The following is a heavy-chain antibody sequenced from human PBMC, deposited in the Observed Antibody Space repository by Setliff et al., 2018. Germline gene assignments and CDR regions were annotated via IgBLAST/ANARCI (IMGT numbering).Heavy chain of an antibody. J-gene: IGHJ6*03. CDR1: GFIFTKYA. Sequence: LRLSCAASGFIFTKYAMSWVRLAPGKGLEWVSAISGRDSSTYYADSVKGRFTISRDNGKNSLYLQLNSLRADDTAVYYCARDTTLAMVRGGTYYYSYMDVWGKGTTVTVSS. CDR3: ARDTTLAMVRGGTYYYSYMDV. D-gene: IGHD3-10*01. CDR2: ISGRDSST. V-gene: IGHV3-23*01.